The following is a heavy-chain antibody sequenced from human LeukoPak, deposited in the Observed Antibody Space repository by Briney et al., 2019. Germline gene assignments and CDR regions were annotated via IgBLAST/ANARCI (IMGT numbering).Heavy chain of an antibody. V-gene: IGHV4-34*01. D-gene: IGHD3-22*01. Sequence: KPSETLSLTCAVYGGSFSGYYWSWIRQPPGKGLEWLGEINHRGSTTYNPPLKSRVTRSVDTSKNQFSLKLSSVAAADKAVYYCARVRGNYYYDSSGYPRFHAFDIWGQGTMVTVSS. CDR1: GGSFSGYY. J-gene: IGHJ3*02. CDR2: INHRGST. CDR3: ARVRGNYYYDSSGYPRFHAFDI.